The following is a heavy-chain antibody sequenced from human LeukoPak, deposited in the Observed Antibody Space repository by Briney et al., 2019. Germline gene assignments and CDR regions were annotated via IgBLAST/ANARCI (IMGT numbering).Heavy chain of an antibody. J-gene: IGHJ4*02. CDR2: IYYSGST. D-gene: IGHD3-3*02. V-gene: IGHV4-39*01. CDR3: ARRISGGPFDS. CDR1: GGSFTDYY. Sequence: SETLSLTCAVYGGSFTDYYWGWIRQPPGRGLEWIGSIYYSGSTYYSPSLQSRVTISVDTSKNQFSLRLSSVTAADTAVYYCARRISGGPFDSWGQGTLVTVSS.